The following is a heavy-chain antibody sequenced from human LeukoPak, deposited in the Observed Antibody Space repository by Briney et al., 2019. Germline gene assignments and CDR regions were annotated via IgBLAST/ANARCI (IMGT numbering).Heavy chain of an antibody. V-gene: IGHV3-7*01. CDR2: VNQDGSEK. D-gene: IGHD5-12*01. CDR3: ARSSYDDY. CDR1: GFTFSSYW. J-gene: IGHJ4*02. Sequence: GGSLRLSCAASGFTFSSYWMSWVRQAPGKGLEWVANVNQDGSEKFYVDSVKGRFTISTDNAKNSLYLQMNSLRVEDTAIYFCARSSYDDYWGQGTLVTVSS.